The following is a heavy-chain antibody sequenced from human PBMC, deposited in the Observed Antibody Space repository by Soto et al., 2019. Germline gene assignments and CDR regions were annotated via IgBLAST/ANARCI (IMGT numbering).Heavy chain of an antibody. V-gene: IGHV4-30-4*01. Sequence: SETLSLTCTVSGGSISSDDYYWSWIRQPPGKGLEWLGYIYDIGSTSYSPSLESRITISIDTSKNQFSLKLRSVSAADTAVYYCARDRANSPDFFDFWGQGTQVTVS. CDR3: ARDRANSPDFFDF. D-gene: IGHD1-1*01. CDR2: IYDIGST. J-gene: IGHJ4*02. CDR1: GGSISSDDYY.